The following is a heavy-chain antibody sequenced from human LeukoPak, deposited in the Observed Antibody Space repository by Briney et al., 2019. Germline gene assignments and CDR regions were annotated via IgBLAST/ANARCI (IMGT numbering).Heavy chain of an antibody. CDR1: GFIFNNYA. J-gene: IGHJ4*02. V-gene: IGHV3-9*01. D-gene: IGHD6-19*01. CDR2: ISWNSGTI. Sequence: GGSLRLSCAGSGFIFNNYAMHWVRQPPGKGLEWVSGISWNSGTIDYADSVRGRFTISRDNAKNSLYLQMDSLRVGDTAFYYCAKDNRRHYTSGPNPDSLHWGQGALVTVSS. CDR3: AKDNRRHYTSGPNPDSLH.